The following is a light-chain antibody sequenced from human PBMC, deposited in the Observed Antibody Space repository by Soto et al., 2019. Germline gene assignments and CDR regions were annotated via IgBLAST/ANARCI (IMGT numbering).Light chain of an antibody. V-gene: IGKV1-9*01. Sequence: DIQLTQSPSFLSASVGDRVTITCRASQGISSYLAWYQQKPGKAPKLLIYAASTLQSGVPSIFSGSGSGTEFTLPISSLQPEDFAAYYRQQLNSYPHSTFGPGTNVDI. CDR1: QGISSY. CDR3: QQLNSYPHST. CDR2: AAS. J-gene: IGKJ3*01.